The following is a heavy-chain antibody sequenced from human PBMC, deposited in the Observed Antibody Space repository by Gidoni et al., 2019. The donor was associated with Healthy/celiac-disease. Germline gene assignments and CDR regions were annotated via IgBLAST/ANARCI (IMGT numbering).Heavy chain of an antibody. CDR1: GGSISSYY. J-gene: IGHJ4*02. CDR2: IYYSGST. Sequence: QVQLQESGPGLVKPSETLSLTCTVSGGSISSYYWSWIRQPPGTGLECIGYIYYSGSTNYNPSIKSGVTITVETSKNQFSLKLSSVTAADTAVDYCARGHILTGSYDYWGQGTLVTVSS. V-gene: IGHV4-59*01. D-gene: IGHD3-9*01. CDR3: ARGHILTGSYDY.